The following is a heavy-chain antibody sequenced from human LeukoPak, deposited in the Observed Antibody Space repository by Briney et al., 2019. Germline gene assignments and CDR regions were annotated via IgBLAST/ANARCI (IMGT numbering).Heavy chain of an antibody. Sequence: PGGSLRLSCAASGFTFSTYSMNWVRQAPGKGLEWVAIIKQDGSERYYVESVKGRFTISRDNARNSLYLEMNSLRAEDTAVYYCARDRRPPDYWGQGTLVTVSS. CDR2: IKQDGSER. J-gene: IGHJ4*02. D-gene: IGHD6-6*01. CDR1: GFTFSTYS. V-gene: IGHV3-7*05. CDR3: ARDRRPPDY.